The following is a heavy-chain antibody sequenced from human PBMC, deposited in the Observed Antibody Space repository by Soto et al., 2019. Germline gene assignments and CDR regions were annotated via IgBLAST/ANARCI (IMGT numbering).Heavy chain of an antibody. J-gene: IGHJ5*02. Sequence: QVQLVQSGAEVKKPGASVKVSCKASGYTFTSYYMHWVRQAPGQGLEWMGIINPSGGSTSYAQKFQGRVTMTRDTSTNTVYMELSSLRSEDTAVYYCARSSLDIVVVVAATFDPWGQGTLVTVSS. V-gene: IGHV1-46*03. CDR2: INPSGGST. CDR1: GYTFTSYY. D-gene: IGHD2-15*01. CDR3: ARSSLDIVVVVAATFDP.